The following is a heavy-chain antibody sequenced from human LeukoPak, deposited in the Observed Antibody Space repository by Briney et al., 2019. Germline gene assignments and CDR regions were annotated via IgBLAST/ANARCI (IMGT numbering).Heavy chain of an antibody. D-gene: IGHD3-22*01. CDR3: ARRANSGFDAFDI. V-gene: IGHV4-34*01. CDR2: INHSGST. CDR1: GGSFSGYY. J-gene: IGHJ3*02. Sequence: SEALSLTCGVYGGSFSGYYWSWIRQPPGKGLEWIGEINHSGSTNYNPSLKSRVTISVDTSKNQFSLKLSSVTAADTAVYYCARRANSGFDAFDIWGQGTMVTVSS.